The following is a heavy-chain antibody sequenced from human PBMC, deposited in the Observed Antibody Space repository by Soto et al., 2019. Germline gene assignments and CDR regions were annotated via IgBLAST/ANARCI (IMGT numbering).Heavy chain of an antibody. CDR3: ARGNHNNWFYP. CDR1: GDSVSSNSAA. V-gene: IGHV6-1*01. Sequence: SQTLSLTCAISGDSVSSNSAAWIWIRTPPSRGLEWLGRTYYRSKWYNDYALSVKSRITLNPDTSKNQFSLQLNSVTPEDTAVYYCARGNHNNWFYPWGQGTLVTVSS. J-gene: IGHJ5*02. CDR2: TYYRSKWYN.